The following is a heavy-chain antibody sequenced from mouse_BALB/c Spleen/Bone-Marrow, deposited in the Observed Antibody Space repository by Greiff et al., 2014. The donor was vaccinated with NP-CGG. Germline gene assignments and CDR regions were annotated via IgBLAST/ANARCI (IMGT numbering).Heavy chain of an antibody. CDR1: GFSLTSYG. D-gene: IGHD2-1*01. J-gene: IGHJ1*01. CDR3: ARAYGNYGYFDV. Sequence: VHLVESGPGLVAPSQSLSVTCTVSGFSLTSYGVHWVRQPPEKGLEWLGVIWAGGSTNYNSALMSRLSISKDNSKSQVFLKMNSLQTDDTAMYYCARAYGNYGYFDVWGAGTTVTVSS. CDR2: IWAGGST. V-gene: IGHV2-9*02.